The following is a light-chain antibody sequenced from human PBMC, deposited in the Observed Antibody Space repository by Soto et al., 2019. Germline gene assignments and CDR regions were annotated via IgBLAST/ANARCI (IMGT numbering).Light chain of an antibody. Sequence: QSALTQPPSASGSPGQSVTISCTGTSSDVGGYNYVSWYQRHPGKAPKLMIYDVIKRPSGVPDRFSGSKSGNTASLTVSGLQAEDEADYYCSSYAGSNFYVFGTGTKLTVL. CDR3: SSYAGSNFYV. CDR1: SSDVGGYNY. J-gene: IGLJ1*01. V-gene: IGLV2-8*01. CDR2: DVI.